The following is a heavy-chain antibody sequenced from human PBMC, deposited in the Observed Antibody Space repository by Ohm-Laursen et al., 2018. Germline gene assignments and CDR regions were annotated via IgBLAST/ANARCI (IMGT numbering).Heavy chain of an antibody. CDR1: GYSFTSYW. CDR2: IYPGDSDT. Sequence: GESLKISCKGSGYSFTSYWIGWVRQMPGKGLEWMGIIYPGDSDTRYSPAFQGQVTISADKSISTAYLQWSSLKASDTAMYYCARQTRYDFWSGYYGGSYYYYGMDVWGQGTTVTVSS. CDR3: ARQTRYDFWSGYYGGSYYYYGMDV. V-gene: IGHV5-51*01. D-gene: IGHD3-3*01. J-gene: IGHJ6*02.